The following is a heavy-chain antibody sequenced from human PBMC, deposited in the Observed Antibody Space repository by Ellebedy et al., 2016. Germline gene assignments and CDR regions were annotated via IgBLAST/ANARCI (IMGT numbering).Heavy chain of an antibody. Sequence: GESLKISXAASGFTFRSYGMSWVRQAPGKGLEWVSVTSDGGDDTKYADSVKGRFTISRDNYKNTLFLHMNNLRPEDTAVYYCATRRYGGFDVWGQGTMVTVSS. V-gene: IGHV3-23*01. CDR2: TSDGGDDT. CDR3: ATRRYGGFDV. J-gene: IGHJ3*01. D-gene: IGHD4-23*01. CDR1: GFTFRSYG.